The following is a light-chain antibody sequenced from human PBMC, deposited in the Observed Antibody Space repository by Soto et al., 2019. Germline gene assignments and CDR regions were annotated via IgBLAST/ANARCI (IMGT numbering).Light chain of an antibody. CDR2: DVT. V-gene: IGLV2-11*01. CDR3: CSYAGSRVV. J-gene: IGLJ2*01. Sequence: QSALTQPRSVSGSPGQSVTISCTGTSSDVGGYNSVSWYQHHPGKAPKLMIYDVTKRPSGVPDRFSGSKSGNTASLTISGLQAEDEADSYCCSYAGSRVVFGGGTKLTVL. CDR1: SSDVGGYNS.